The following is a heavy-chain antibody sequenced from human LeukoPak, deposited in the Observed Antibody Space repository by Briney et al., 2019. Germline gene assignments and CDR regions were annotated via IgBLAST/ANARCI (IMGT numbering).Heavy chain of an antibody. Sequence: PSETLSLTCAVYGGSFSGYYWSWIRQPPGKGLEWIGEINHSGSTNYNPSLKSRVTISVDTSKNQFSLKPSSVTAADTAVYYCARAPNYSGYDFNWFDPWGQGTLVTVSS. CDR3: ARAPNYSGYDFNWFDP. V-gene: IGHV4-34*01. J-gene: IGHJ5*02. D-gene: IGHD5-12*01. CDR1: GGSFSGYY. CDR2: INHSGST.